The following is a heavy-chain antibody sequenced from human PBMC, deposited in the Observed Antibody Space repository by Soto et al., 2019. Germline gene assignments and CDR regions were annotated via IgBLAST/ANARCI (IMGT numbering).Heavy chain of an antibody. CDR1: GGSISSGGYY. CDR2: IYYSGST. D-gene: IGHD6-19*01. V-gene: IGHV4-31*03. Sequence: QVQPQESGPGLVKPSQTLSLTCTVSGGSISSGGYYWSWIRQHPGKGLEWIGYIYYSGSTYYNPSLKSRVTISVDTSKNQFSLKLSSVTAADTAVYYCARGVQSSGWYSLGYDYWGQGTLVTVSS. J-gene: IGHJ4*02. CDR3: ARGVQSSGWYSLGYDY.